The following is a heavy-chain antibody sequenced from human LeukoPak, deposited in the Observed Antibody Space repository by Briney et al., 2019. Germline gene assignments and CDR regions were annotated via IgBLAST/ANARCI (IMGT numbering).Heavy chain of an antibody. CDR1: GYTFTSYY. CDR2: INPSGGST. V-gene: IGHV1-46*01. CDR3: ARSGGSSSEDYYYYYYMDV. D-gene: IGHD2-15*01. Sequence: ASVKVSCKASGYTFTSYYMHWVRQAPGQGLEWMGIINPSGGSTSYAQKFWRRVTMTRAMSTSTVYMQLSSLRSEDTAVYYCARSGGSSSEDYYYYYYMDVWGKGTTVTVSS. J-gene: IGHJ6*03.